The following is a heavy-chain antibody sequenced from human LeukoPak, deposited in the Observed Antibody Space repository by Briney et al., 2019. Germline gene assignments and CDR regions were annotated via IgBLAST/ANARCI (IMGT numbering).Heavy chain of an antibody. CDR3: ANSNWFDP. CDR2: ISGSGAAT. Sequence: HPGGSLRLSCAASGFTFSSYAMSWVRQAPGKGLEWVSAISGSGAATSYADSVKGRFSISRDNSRNTLYLQMDSLRAEDTAVYYCANSNWFDPWGQGTLVTVSS. CDR1: GFTFSSYA. V-gene: IGHV3-23*01. J-gene: IGHJ5*02.